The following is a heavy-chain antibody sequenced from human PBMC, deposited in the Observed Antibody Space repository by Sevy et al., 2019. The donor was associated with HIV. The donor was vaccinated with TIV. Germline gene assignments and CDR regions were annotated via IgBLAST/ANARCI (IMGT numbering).Heavy chain of an antibody. CDR1: GFTFSSYS. J-gene: IGHJ1*01. CDR2: ISSSSSTI. CDR3: AREIGDILTGYRGYFQH. Sequence: GGSLRLSCAASGFTFSSYSMNWVRQAPGKGLEWVSYISSSSSTIYYADSVKGRFTNSRDNAKNSRYRPMNSLGDEETAVYYFAREIGDILTGYRGYFQHWGQGTLVTVSS. V-gene: IGHV3-48*02. D-gene: IGHD3-9*01.